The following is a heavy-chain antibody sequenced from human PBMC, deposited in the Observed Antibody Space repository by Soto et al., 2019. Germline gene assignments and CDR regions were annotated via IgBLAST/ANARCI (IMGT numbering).Heavy chain of an antibody. CDR3: SRDAIAAAGTGFDY. D-gene: IGHD6-13*01. CDR1: GGSVSSGSYY. V-gene: IGHV4-61*01. J-gene: IGHJ4*02. Sequence: QVQLQESGPGLVKPSETLSLTCTVSGGSVSSGSYYWSWIRQPPGKGLEWIGYIYYSGSTNYNPSLKRRVTISVDTAKTQFSRKLSSVTAADTAVYYCSRDAIAAAGTGFDYWGQGTLVTVSS. CDR2: IYYSGST.